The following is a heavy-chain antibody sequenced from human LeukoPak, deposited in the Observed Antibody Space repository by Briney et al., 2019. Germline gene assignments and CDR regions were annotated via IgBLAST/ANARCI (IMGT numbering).Heavy chain of an antibody. V-gene: IGHV4-39*01. D-gene: IGHD1-14*01. CDR2: FYYAGSL. Sequence: SETLSLSCTVSGGSINNNNFYWGWIRQPPGKGLEWIGSFYYAGSLYYNPSLRSRVTISVDTSKNQFSLELSSVTAADTAVYYCATRIPGFFFDYWGQGTPVTVSS. CDR1: GGSINNNNFY. J-gene: IGHJ4*02. CDR3: ATRIPGFFFDY.